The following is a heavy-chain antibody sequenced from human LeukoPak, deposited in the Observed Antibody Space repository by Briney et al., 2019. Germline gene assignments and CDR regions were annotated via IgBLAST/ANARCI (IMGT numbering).Heavy chain of an antibody. V-gene: IGHV4-34*01. CDR1: GVSFSGYY. J-gene: IGHJ5*02. CDR2: INHSGST. Sequence: SETLSLTCAVYGVSFSGYYWSWIRPPPGKGLEWIGEINHSGSTNYNPSLKSRVTISVDTSKNQFSLKLSSVTAADTAVYYCARGILYYYDSSGYNWFDPWGQGTLVTVSS. D-gene: IGHD3-22*01. CDR3: ARGILYYYDSSGYNWFDP.